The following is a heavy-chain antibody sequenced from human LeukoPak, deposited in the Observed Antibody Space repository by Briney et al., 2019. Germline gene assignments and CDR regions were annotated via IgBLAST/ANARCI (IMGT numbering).Heavy chain of an antibody. J-gene: IGHJ3*02. CDR1: GYTFTSYG. Sequence: GASVKVSCKASGYTFTSYGISWVRQSPGQGLEWMGWISPYNGNTNYAQKLQGRVTMTTDTSTSTAYMELRSLRSEDTAVYYCARDPLGYCSSTSCDGGAFDIWGQGTMVTVSS. CDR2: ISPYNGNT. CDR3: ARDPLGYCSSTSCDGGAFDI. D-gene: IGHD2-2*01. V-gene: IGHV1-18*01.